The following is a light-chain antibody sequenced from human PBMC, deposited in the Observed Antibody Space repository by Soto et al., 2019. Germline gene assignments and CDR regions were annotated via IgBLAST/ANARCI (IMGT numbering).Light chain of an antibody. J-gene: IGKJ3*01. Sequence: DLQMTQSPSSLSASVGDRVTITCRASQSISSYLNWYQQKPGKAPNLLIYAASSLQSGVPSKFSGSGSGTDFTLTISSLQPEDFATYYCKQSYSSPFTFGPGTKVDIK. CDR1: QSISSY. CDR2: AAS. V-gene: IGKV1-39*01. CDR3: KQSYSSPFT.